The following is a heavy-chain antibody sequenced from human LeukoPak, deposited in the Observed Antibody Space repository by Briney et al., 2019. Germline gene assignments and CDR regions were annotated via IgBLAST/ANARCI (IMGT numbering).Heavy chain of an antibody. D-gene: IGHD6-6*01. CDR1: GFTFSSYA. Sequence: GGSLRLSCVASGFTFSSYAVSWVRQAPGKGQEWVSSISGSGGHTYYVDSVKGRFTISRDNSKNTLYLQMNSLRAEDTAVYYCAKDLSSSHVSEYFDYWGQGTLVTVSS. J-gene: IGHJ4*02. CDR2: ISGSGGHT. V-gene: IGHV3-23*01. CDR3: AKDLSSSHVSEYFDY.